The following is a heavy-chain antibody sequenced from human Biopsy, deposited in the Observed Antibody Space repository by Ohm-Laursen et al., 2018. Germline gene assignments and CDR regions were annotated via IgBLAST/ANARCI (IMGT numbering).Heavy chain of an antibody. CDR3: ARHAPSYSGSYWRYFDL. CDR2: IYNTETT. J-gene: IGHJ2*01. CDR1: GGSISSSTPYY. Sequence: SDTLSLTCTVSGGSISSSTPYYWAWLRQPPGKGLEWIGSIYNTETTFYNPSLKSRVTISVDTSTNQFSLKVSSVTAADTAVYYCARHAPSYSGSYWRYFDLWGRGTLVTVSS. V-gene: IGHV4-39*01. D-gene: IGHD1-26*01.